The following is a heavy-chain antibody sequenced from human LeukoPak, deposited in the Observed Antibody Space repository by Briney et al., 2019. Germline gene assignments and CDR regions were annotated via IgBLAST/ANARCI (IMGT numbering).Heavy chain of an antibody. CDR3: ARGEYCSSSSCYKSAFDN. V-gene: IGHV4-59*01. Sequence: PSETLSLTCTVSGGSISSYYWSWIRQPPGKGLEWIGYIYYSGTTRYNSSLKSRVTISVDTSKNQFSLKLSSVTAADTAVYYCARGEYCSSSSCYKSAFDNWGQGTMVTVSS. CDR2: IYYSGTT. D-gene: IGHD2-2*02. J-gene: IGHJ3*02. CDR1: GGSISSYY.